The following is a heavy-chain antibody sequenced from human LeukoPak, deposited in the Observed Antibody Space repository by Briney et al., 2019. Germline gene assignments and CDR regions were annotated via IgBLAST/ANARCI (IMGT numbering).Heavy chain of an antibody. CDR3: ARLSPVTIFGVVKTYSFDY. D-gene: IGHD3-3*01. J-gene: IGHJ4*02. CDR2: IYPGDSDT. CDR1: GYSFTSYW. Sequence: GESLKISCKGSGYSFTSYWIGWVRQMPGKGLEWMGIIYPGDSDTRYSPSFQGQVTISADKSIGTAYLQWSSLKASDTAMYYCARLSPVTIFGVVKTYSFDYWGQRTLVTVSS. V-gene: IGHV5-51*01.